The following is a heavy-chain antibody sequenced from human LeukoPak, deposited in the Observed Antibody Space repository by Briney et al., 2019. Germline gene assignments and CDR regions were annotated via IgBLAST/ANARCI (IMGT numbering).Heavy chain of an antibody. CDR2: ISYSGTT. V-gene: IGHV4-39*01. CDR1: SGSINSSPYY. CDR3: AANSADYNTLGSSYKV. Sequence: SETLSLTCTVSSGSINSSPYYWGWIRQSPGKGLEWIGSISYSGTTYYNPSLQSRVTIFVDTSKNQFSLKLSSVTAADTAVYYCAANSADYNTLGSSYKVWGQGTLVTVSS. D-gene: IGHD3-10*01. J-gene: IGHJ4*02.